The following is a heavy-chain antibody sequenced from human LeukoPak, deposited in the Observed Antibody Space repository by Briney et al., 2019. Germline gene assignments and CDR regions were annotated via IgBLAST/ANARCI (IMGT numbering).Heavy chain of an antibody. CDR2: ISYDGSNK. Sequence: HPGRSLRLSCAASGFTFSSYGMHWVRQAPGKGLEWVAVISYDGSNKYYADSVKGRFTISRDNSKNTLYLQMNSLRAEDTAVYYCAKCAGVYGPKGRVCYFDYWGQGTLVTVSS. V-gene: IGHV3-30*18. CDR1: GFTFSSYG. J-gene: IGHJ4*02. CDR3: AKCAGVYGPKGRVCYFDY. D-gene: IGHD5/OR15-5a*01.